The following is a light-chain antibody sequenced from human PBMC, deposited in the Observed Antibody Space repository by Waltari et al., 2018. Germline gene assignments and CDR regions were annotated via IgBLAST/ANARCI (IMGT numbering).Light chain of an antibody. Sequence: SPLTQPPSASASPGQSVTIPCPGTSRDVGGYNYASWYQQHPGNAPKLMIFEVSKRPSGVPDRFSGSKSGNTASLTVSGLQAEDEADYYCGPYAGSNNLVFGGGTKLTVL. J-gene: IGLJ3*02. CDR3: GPYAGSNNLV. CDR1: SRDVGGYNY. CDR2: EVS. V-gene: IGLV2-8*01.